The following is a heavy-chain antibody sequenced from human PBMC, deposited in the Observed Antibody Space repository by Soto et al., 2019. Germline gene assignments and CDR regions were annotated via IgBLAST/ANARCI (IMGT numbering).Heavy chain of an antibody. CDR3: AKDLIYCSGGSCRDY. V-gene: IGHV3-15*01. J-gene: IGHJ4*02. Sequence: GGSLRLSCEAPAFTFSNAWMSWVRQAPGKGLEWVGRIKSKTDGGTTDYAAPVKGRFTISRDDSKNMLYLQMNSLRAEDTAVYYCAKDLIYCSGGSCRDYWGQGTLVTVSS. CDR2: IKSKTDGGTT. CDR1: AFTFSNAW. D-gene: IGHD2-15*01.